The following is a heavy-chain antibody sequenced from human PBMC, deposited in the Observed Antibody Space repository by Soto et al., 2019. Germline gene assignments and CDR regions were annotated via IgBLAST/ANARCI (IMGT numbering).Heavy chain of an antibody. D-gene: IGHD3-10*01. CDR1: GFTFSSYN. CDR2: ISSSSSYI. CDR3: AGGGVRGVITRTRDYYGMDV. Sequence: GGSLRLSCAASGFTFSSYNMNWVRQAPGKGLEWVSSISSSSSYIYYADSVKGRFTISRDNAKNSLYLQMNSLRAEDTAMYYCAGGGVRGVITRTRDYYGMDVWGQGTTVTVSS. J-gene: IGHJ6*02. V-gene: IGHV3-21*04.